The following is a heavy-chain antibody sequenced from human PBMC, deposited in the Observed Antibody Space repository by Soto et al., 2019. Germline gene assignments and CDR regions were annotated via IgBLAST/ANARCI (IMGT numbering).Heavy chain of an antibody. J-gene: IGHJ5*02. Sequence: PSETLSLTCAVYGGSFSGYYWSWIRQPPGEGLEWIGYIYYSGSTNYNPSLKSRVTISVDTSKNQFSLKLSSVTAADTAVYYCARYYDILTGENWFDPWGQGTLVTVSS. CDR3: ARYYDILTGENWFDP. V-gene: IGHV4-59*01. CDR2: IYYSGST. CDR1: GGSFSGYY. D-gene: IGHD3-9*01.